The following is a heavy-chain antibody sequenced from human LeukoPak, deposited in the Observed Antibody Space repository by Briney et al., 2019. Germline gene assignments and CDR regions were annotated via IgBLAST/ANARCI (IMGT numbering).Heavy chain of an antibody. Sequence: GGSLRLSCAASGFTFSSYAMYWVRQAPGKGLEWVAVISYDGSNKYYADSVKGRFTISRDNSKNTLYLQMNSLRAEDTAVYYCADLGYSYGYEDYWGQGTLVTVSS. CDR2: ISYDGSNK. J-gene: IGHJ4*02. CDR3: ADLGYSYGYEDY. CDR1: GFTFSSYA. D-gene: IGHD5-18*01. V-gene: IGHV3-30-3*01.